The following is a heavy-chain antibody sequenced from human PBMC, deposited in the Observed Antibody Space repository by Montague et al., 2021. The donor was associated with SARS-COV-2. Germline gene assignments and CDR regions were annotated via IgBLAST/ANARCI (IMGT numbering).Heavy chain of an antibody. V-gene: IGHV4-31*03. J-gene: IGHJ4*02. Sequence: TLSLTCTVSGGSISSGGYYWSWIRQHPGKGLEWIGYIYYSGSTYYNPSLKSRVTISVDTSKNQFSLKLSSVTAADTAVYYCARAKRITIFGVVNEIGYWGQGTLVTVSS. CDR2: IYYSGST. CDR1: GGSISSGGYY. D-gene: IGHD3-3*01. CDR3: ARAKRITIFGVVNEIGY.